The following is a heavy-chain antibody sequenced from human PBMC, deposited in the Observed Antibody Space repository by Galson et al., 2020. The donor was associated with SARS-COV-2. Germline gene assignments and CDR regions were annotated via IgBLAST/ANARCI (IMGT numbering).Heavy chain of an antibody. D-gene: IGHD3-16*01. CDR3: AKSREIFWLGGGRGMDG. J-gene: IGHJ6*02. CDR1: GFSFNNYG. V-gene: IGHV3-30*18. Sequence: GESLKISCAASGFSFNNYGMHWVRQAPGKGLEWVAVISYEGSIKYYTDSVKGRFTISRDYSKNTLFLQMNSLRDEDAAVYYCAKSREIFWLGGGRGMDGWGQGTRVTVSS. CDR2: ISYEGSIK.